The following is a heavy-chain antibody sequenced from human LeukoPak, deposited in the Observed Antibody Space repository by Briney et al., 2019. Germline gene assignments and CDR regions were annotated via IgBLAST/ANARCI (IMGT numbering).Heavy chain of an antibody. CDR3: ARGRGGSYPLFDI. V-gene: IGHV1-2*02. D-gene: IGHD1-26*01. CDR2: INPNSGGT. Sequence: ASVKVSCKASGYTFTGYYMHWVRQAPGQGLEWMGWINPNSGGTNYAQKFQGRVTITRDTSISTAYMELSRLRSDDTAVYYCARGRGGSYPLFDIWGQGTMVTVSS. CDR1: GYTFTGYY. J-gene: IGHJ3*02.